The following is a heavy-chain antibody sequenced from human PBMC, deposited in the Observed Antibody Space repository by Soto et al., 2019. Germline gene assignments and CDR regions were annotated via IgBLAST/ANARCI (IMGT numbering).Heavy chain of an antibody. CDR1: GYTFTSYG. Sequence: ASVKVSCKASGYTFTSYGISWVRQAPGQGLEWMGWISAYNGNTNYAQKLQGRVTMTTDTSTSTAYMELRSLRSDDTAVYYCAKATPVFLEWLFPRYYYYYGMDVCRKRTTFT. V-gene: IGHV1-18*01. CDR2: ISAYNGNT. D-gene: IGHD3-3*01. CDR3: AKATPVFLEWLFPRYYYYYGMDV. J-gene: IGHJ6*04.